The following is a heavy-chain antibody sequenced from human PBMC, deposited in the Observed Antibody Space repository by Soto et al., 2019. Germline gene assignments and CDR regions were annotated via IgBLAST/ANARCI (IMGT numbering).Heavy chain of an antibody. CDR1: GFTFSSYA. Sequence: GGSLRLSCAASGFTFSSYAMSWVRQAPGKGLEWVSAISGSGGSTYYADSVKGRFTISRDNSKNTLYLQMNSLRAEDTAVYYCVKVGSGDFWSGYHHSIYYYYMDVWGKGTTVTVSS. CDR2: ISGSGGST. V-gene: IGHV3-23*01. D-gene: IGHD3-3*01. J-gene: IGHJ6*03. CDR3: VKVGSGDFWSGYHHSIYYYYMDV.